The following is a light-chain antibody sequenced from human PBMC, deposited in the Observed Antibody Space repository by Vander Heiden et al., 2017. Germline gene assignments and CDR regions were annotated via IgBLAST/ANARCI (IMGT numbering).Light chain of an antibody. CDR2: GAS. CDR3: QQYGRSPWT. J-gene: IGKJ1*01. CDR1: QSVSSSY. V-gene: IGKV3-20*01. Sequence: PGERATLSCRASQSVSSSYLDWYQQKPGQAPRLLIYGASSRTTGIPDRFSGSGSGTDFTLTISRLEPEDFAVYYCQQYGRSPWTFGQGTRVEIK.